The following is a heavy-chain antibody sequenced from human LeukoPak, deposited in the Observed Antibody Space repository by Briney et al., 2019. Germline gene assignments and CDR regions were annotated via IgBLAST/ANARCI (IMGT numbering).Heavy chain of an antibody. Sequence: PSETLSLTCTVSGGSVSSGSYYWSWIRQPPGKGLEWIGYIYYSGSTNYNPSLKSRVTISVDTSKNQFSLKLSSVTAADTAVYYCARDDRYDYYGMDVWGQGTTVTVSS. V-gene: IGHV4-61*01. J-gene: IGHJ6*02. CDR1: GGSVSSGSYY. CDR3: ARDDRYDYYGMDV. CDR2: IYYSGST.